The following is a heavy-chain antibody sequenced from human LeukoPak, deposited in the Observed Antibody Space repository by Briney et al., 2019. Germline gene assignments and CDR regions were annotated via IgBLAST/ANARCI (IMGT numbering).Heavy chain of an antibody. CDR2: INHSGST. J-gene: IGHJ4*02. Sequence: SETLSLTCAVYGGSFSGYYWSWIRQPLGKGLEWIGEINHSGSTNYNPSLKSRVTISVDTSKNQFSLKLSSVTAADTAVYYCARGRYASDYWGQGTLVTVSS. CDR3: ARGRYASDY. V-gene: IGHV4-34*01. CDR1: GGSFSGYY. D-gene: IGHD5-12*01.